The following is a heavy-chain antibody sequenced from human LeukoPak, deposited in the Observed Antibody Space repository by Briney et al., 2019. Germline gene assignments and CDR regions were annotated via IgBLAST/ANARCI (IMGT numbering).Heavy chain of an antibody. D-gene: IGHD1-26*01. V-gene: IGHV3-15*01. CDR1: GFTFTNAW. Sequence: GGSLRLSCAASGFTFTNAWMSWVRQAPGKGLEWVGRVKSKTDGGVTDYAAPVNGRFTISRDDSKNTLYLQMNSLKTEDTAVYYCTRGAGGNWGQGALVTVPS. J-gene: IGHJ4*02. CDR3: TRGAGGN. CDR2: VKSKTDGGVT.